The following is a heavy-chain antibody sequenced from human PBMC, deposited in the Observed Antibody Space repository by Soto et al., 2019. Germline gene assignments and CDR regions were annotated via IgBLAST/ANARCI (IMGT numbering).Heavy chain of an antibody. D-gene: IGHD1-26*01. V-gene: IGHV1-69*01. J-gene: IGHJ4*02. CDR3: ARECGRHSGGIDY. CDR1: GGTFSSYS. Sequence: QVQLVQSGAEVKKPGSSVKVSCKASGGTFSSYSINWVRQAPGQGLEWMGEIIPTFGTANYAQKFQGRVTITADESTSTAYMELSSLRSEYTAVEYCARECGRHSGGIDYWGQGTLVTVSS. CDR2: IIPTFGTA.